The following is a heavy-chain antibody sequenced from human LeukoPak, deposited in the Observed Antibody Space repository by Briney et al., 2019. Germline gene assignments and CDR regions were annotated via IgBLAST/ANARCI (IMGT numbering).Heavy chain of an antibody. CDR3: ASNTGTVFDY. Sequence: SETLSLTCTISGGSISSYYWSWIRQPPGKGLEWIGYIYYSGSTNYNPSLKSRVTMSVDTSKNQFSLKLSSVTAADTAVYYCASNTGTVFDYWGQGALVTVSS. J-gene: IGHJ4*02. CDR2: IYYSGST. D-gene: IGHD7-27*01. V-gene: IGHV4-59*01. CDR1: GGSISSYY.